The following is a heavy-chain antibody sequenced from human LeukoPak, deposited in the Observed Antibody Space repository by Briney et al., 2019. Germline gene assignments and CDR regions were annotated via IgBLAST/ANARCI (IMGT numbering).Heavy chain of an antibody. Sequence: ASVKVSCKASGYTLTGYYMHWVRLAPGQGLEWMGWINPSSSDTNYAQKFQGRVTMTGDTSISTAYMELSRLRSDDTAVYYCAKNPYEYYFDYWGQGTLVTVSS. D-gene: IGHD5-12*01. CDR1: GYTLTGYY. J-gene: IGHJ4*02. CDR2: INPSSSDT. CDR3: AKNPYEYYFDY. V-gene: IGHV1-2*02.